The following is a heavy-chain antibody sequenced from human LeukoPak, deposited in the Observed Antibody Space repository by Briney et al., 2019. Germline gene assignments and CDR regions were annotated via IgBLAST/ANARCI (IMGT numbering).Heavy chain of an antibody. V-gene: IGHV3-23*01. J-gene: IGHJ4*02. D-gene: IGHD3-10*01. Sequence: GGSLRLSCAASGFTFNSHAMSWVRQAPGKGPEWVSAISGSGGSTYYADPVQGRFTISRDNSKNTLYVQMNSLRDEDTAVYYCAKGRSGEELWFGELSDYFDYWGQGTLVTVSS. CDR2: ISGSGGST. CDR1: GFTFNSHA. CDR3: AKGRSGEELWFGELSDYFDY.